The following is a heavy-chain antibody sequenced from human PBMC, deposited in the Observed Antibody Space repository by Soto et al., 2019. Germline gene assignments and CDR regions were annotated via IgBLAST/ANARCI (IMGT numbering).Heavy chain of an antibody. J-gene: IGHJ4*02. CDR3: AGYYNFDY. D-gene: IGHD3-22*01. Sequence: GGSLRLSCAASGSNFKTYAIHWVRQAPGKGLEWVAVISYDASLEYYADSVKGRFTVSRDNAKNSLYLQMNSLRDEDTAVYFCAGYYNFDYWGQGTLVTVSS. CDR2: ISYDASLE. CDR1: GSNFKTYA. V-gene: IGHV3-30*04.